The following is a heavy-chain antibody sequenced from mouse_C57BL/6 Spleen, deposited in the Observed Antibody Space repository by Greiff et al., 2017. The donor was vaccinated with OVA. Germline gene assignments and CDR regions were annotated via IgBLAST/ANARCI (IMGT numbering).Heavy chain of an antibody. CDR3: AREENYMFAY. Sequence: VKLQESGPELVKPGASVKISCKASGYAFSSSWMNWVKQRPGKGLEWIGRIYPGDGDTNYNGKFKGKATLTADKSSSTAYMQLSSLTSEDSAVYFCAREENYMFAYWGQGTLVTVSA. J-gene: IGHJ3*01. V-gene: IGHV1-82*01. CDR1: GYAFSSSW. D-gene: IGHD2-1*01. CDR2: IYPGDGDT.